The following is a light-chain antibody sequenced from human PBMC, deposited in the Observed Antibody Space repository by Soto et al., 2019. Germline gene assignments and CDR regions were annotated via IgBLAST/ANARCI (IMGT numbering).Light chain of an antibody. V-gene: IGKV1-5*01. CDR2: DAS. J-gene: IGKJ1*01. CDR3: QQLSSYPWT. CDR1: QRISAW. Sequence: IQMTQSPSTLSATAVDRVTITCRASQRISAWLAWYQQKPGKAPKLLIYDASNLESGVPSRFSGSGSGTDFTLTIRSLQPEDFATYHCQQLSSYPWTFGQGTKVDIK.